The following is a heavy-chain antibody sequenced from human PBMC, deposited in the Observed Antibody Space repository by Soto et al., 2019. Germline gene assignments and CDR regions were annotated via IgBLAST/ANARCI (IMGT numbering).Heavy chain of an antibody. D-gene: IGHD2-15*01. J-gene: IGHJ5*02. Sequence: ASVKVSCKASGGTFSSYAISWVRQAPGQGLEWMGRINPSNGKTKYAQKFQGRVTITRDTSASTAYMELSSLRSEDTAVYYCARDHSRRVCSGGSCYYKAKNWLDPWGQGTLVNVSS. CDR2: INPSNGKT. V-gene: IGHV1-69*10. CDR1: GGTFSSYA. CDR3: ARDHSRRVCSGGSCYYKAKNWLDP.